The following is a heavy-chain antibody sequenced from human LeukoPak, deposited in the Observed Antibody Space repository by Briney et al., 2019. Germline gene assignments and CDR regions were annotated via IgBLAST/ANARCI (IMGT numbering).Heavy chain of an antibody. D-gene: IGHD3-10*01. V-gene: IGHV4-4*07. Sequence: SETLSLTCTVSGGSISSYYWSWIRQPAGKGLEWIGRIYTSGGTNYNPSLKSRVTMSVDTSKNQFSLKLSSVTAADTAVYYCARDRPGTMIRGVTYYGMDVWGQGTTVSVSS. J-gene: IGHJ6*02. CDR1: GGSISSYY. CDR2: IYTSGGT. CDR3: ARDRPGTMIRGVTYYGMDV.